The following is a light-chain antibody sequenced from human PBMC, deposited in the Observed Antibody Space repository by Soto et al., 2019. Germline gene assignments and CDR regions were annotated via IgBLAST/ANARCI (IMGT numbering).Light chain of an antibody. CDR3: QQYGTSPYT. V-gene: IGKV3-20*01. CDR2: GAS. J-gene: IGKJ3*01. CDR1: QSVTSSY. Sequence: EIVLTQSPGTLSLSPGERATLSCRASQSVTSSYLAWYQQKPGQAPRLLIYGASSRATGIPDRFRGSGSGADFTLTITRLEPEDFAVYYCQQYGTSPYTFGPGTKVDI.